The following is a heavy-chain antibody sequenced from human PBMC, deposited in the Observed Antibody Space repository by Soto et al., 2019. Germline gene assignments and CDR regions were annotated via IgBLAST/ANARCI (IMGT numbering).Heavy chain of an antibody. CDR2: INAGNGNT. CDR3: VHSSGYYSFDY. D-gene: IGHD3-22*01. J-gene: IGHJ4*02. CDR1: GYTFTSYA. Sequence: ASVKVSCEASGYTFTSYAMHWVRQAPGQRLEWMGWINAGNGNTKYSQKFQGRVTITRDTSASTAYMELSSLRSEDTAVYYCVHSSGYYSFDYWGQGTLVTVSS. V-gene: IGHV1-3*01.